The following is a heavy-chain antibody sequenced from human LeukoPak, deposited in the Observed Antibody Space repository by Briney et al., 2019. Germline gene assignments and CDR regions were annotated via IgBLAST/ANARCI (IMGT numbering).Heavy chain of an antibody. V-gene: IGHV4-4*09. D-gene: IGHD3-3*01. Sequence: SETLSLTCAVSGGSISSYYWSWIRQPPGKGLEWIGYIYTSGSTNYNPSLKSRVTISVDTSKNQFSLKLSSVTAADTAVYYCARRTEDYDFWSGYYYYYMDVWGKGTTVTVSS. CDR3: ARRTEDYDFWSGYYYYYMDV. J-gene: IGHJ6*03. CDR1: GGSISSYY. CDR2: IYTSGST.